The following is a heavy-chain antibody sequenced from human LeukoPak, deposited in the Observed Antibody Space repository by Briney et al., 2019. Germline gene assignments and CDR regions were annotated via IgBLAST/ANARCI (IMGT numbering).Heavy chain of an antibody. J-gene: IGHJ4*02. Sequence: GASVKVSCKASGYNFTRYYMHWVPQAPGQGLEWMGWINPNSGGTNYAQKFQGRVTITRDTYISTDYMELSRLRSDDTAVYYCARFRGYSTPYYFDYWGQGTLVTVSS. V-gene: IGHV1-2*02. CDR2: INPNSGGT. D-gene: IGHD6-13*01. CDR1: GYNFTRYY. CDR3: ARFRGYSTPYYFDY.